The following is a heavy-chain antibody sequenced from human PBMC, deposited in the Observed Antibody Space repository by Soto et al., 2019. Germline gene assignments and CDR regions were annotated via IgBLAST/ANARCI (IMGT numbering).Heavy chain of an antibody. CDR2: IYYSGST. Sequence: SETLSLTCTVSGGSISSYYWSWIRQPPGKGLEWIGYIYYSGSTNYNPSLKSRVTISVDTSKNQFSLKLSSVTAADTAVYYCARDLKLGRTVTKGDAFDIWGQGTMVTVSS. V-gene: IGHV4-59*01. CDR1: GGSISSYY. D-gene: IGHD4-17*01. CDR3: ARDLKLGRTVTKGDAFDI. J-gene: IGHJ3*02.